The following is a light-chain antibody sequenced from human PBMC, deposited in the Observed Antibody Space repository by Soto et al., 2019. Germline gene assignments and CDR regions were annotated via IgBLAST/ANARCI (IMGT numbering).Light chain of an antibody. CDR2: DAS. CDR3: QQYGISPLT. V-gene: IGKV3-20*01. Sequence: ETGLSLSLGTVSLTPGERATLTCRASQSVSSGYLAWYQQKPGQAPRLLIYDASSRATGIPDRFSGSGSGTDFTLTISRLEPEDFAVYYCQQYGISPLTFGGGTKV. J-gene: IGKJ4*01. CDR1: QSVSSGY.